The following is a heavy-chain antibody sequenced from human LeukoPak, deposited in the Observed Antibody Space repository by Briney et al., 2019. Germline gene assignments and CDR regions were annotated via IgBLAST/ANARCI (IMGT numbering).Heavy chain of an antibody. CDR2: ISAYNGNT. V-gene: IGHV1-18*01. CDR1: GYTFTSYG. J-gene: IGHJ6*03. Sequence: GASVKVSCKASGYTFTSYGISWVRQAPGQGLEWMGWISAYNGNTNYAQKLQGRVTMTTDTSTSTAYMELSSLRSEDTAVYYCARGGEYDILTGYYSPPLYYYYYMDVWGKGTTVTISS. CDR3: ARGGEYDILTGYYSPPLYYYYYMDV. D-gene: IGHD3-9*01.